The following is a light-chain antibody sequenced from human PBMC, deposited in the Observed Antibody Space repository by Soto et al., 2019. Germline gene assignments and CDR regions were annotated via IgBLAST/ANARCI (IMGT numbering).Light chain of an antibody. CDR1: RSVSSNY. V-gene: IGKV3-20*01. CDR2: GTS. Sequence: EIVLTQSPDTLSLSPGESATLSCRASRSVSSNYLAWYQQKPGQAPRLLVAGTSSRATGIADRFSGSGSGTDVTLTISGLAPEDFAVYYCQQFSSSPPGVTFGVGTLLEIK. CDR3: QQFSSSPPGVT. J-gene: IGKJ4*01.